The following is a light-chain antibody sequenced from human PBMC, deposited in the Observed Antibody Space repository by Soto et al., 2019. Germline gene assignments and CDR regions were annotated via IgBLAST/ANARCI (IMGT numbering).Light chain of an antibody. CDR2: GTS. V-gene: IGKV3-20*01. CDR1: QSVSSSY. Sequence: EIVLTQSPVTLSFSPLERAALSCMASQSVSSSYLVWYQQRPGQPPRLLIYGTSNRAAGIPDRFTGTGSGTDFTLTIYRLEPEDSAVYYCQQYGYSALTFGGGTKV. CDR3: QQYGYSALT. J-gene: IGKJ4*01.